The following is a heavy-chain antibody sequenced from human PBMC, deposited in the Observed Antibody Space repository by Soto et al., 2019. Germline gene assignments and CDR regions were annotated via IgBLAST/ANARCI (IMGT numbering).Heavy chain of an antibody. CDR2: INSDGSVS. CDR1: GFTFSNYW. Sequence: EVQLVESGGGLVQPGGSLRLSCAASGFTFSNYWMYWVRQAPGKGLEWVSRINSDGSVSSHADSVRGRLTISRDNVKNTLYLHMDRLRAEDTAVYFCARGDCVGGTCYSLAGSFFYDMDVWGKGTTVTV. V-gene: IGHV3-74*02. D-gene: IGHD2-15*01. CDR3: ARGDCVGGTCYSLAGSFFYDMDV. J-gene: IGHJ6*03.